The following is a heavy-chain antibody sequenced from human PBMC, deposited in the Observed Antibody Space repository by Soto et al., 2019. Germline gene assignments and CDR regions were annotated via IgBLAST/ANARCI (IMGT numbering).Heavy chain of an antibody. V-gene: IGHV4-59*08. Sequence: QVQLQESGPGLVKPSETLSLTCTVYGGSISSYYWSWIRQHPGKGLEWIGYIYYIGSTNYNPSLKSLVTISVDTSKNHFSLKLRSVTAADTSVYYCARQHDSWGQGPLVTVSS. J-gene: IGHJ4*02. CDR2: IYYIGST. CDR1: GGSISSYY. CDR3: ARQHDS.